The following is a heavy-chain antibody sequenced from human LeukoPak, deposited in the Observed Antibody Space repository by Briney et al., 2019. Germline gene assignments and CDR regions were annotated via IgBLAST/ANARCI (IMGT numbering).Heavy chain of an antibody. J-gene: IGHJ4*02. CDR2: IDGDGTNT. CDR3: ARAGTDWRIDY. V-gene: IGHV3-74*01. CDR1: GCTFSTYW. D-gene: IGHD3-10*01. Sequence: PWGSLRLSCAASGCTFSTYWLHWVRQAPGKGLVWVSLIDGDGTNTDYAYSVRGRFTISRDNAKNTLYVQMNSLRAEDTAVYYCARAGTDWRIDYWGQGSLVTVSS.